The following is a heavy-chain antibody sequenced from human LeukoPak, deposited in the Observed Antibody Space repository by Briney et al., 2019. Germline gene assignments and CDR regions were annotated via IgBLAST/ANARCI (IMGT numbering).Heavy chain of an antibody. CDR3: ARDLTPYCSNGICFDAFDI. D-gene: IGHD2-8*01. J-gene: IGHJ3*02. Sequence: GGSLRLSCAASGFTFSSYWMSWVRQAPGKGLEWVANIKQDGSEKYYVDSVKGRFTISRDNAKNSLYLQMNSLRAEDTALYYCARDLTPYCSNGICFDAFDIWGQGTMVTVSS. CDR2: IKQDGSEK. V-gene: IGHV3-7*01. CDR1: GFTFSSYW.